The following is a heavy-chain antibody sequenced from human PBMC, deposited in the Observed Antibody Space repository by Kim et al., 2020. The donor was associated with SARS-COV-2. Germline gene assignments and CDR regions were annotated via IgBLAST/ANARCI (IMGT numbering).Heavy chain of an antibody. D-gene: IGHD6-19*01. J-gene: IGHJ4*02. Sequence: YYADSVKGRFTISRDNAKNSLYLQMNSLRAEDTAVYYCARDRGKQWPFDYWGQGTLVTVSS. V-gene: IGHV3-21*01. CDR3: ARDRGKQWPFDY.